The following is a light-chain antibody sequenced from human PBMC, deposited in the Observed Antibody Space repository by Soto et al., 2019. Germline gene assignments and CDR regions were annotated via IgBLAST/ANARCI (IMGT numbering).Light chain of an antibody. CDR2: DVN. Sequence: QSVLTQPASVSGSPGQSITISCTGTSSDVGGYNYVSWYQHHPGKAPKLMIYDVNDRPSWISNRFSGSKSGNTASLTISGLQAEDEADYYCSSYTSSRTLIFGGGTKLTVL. CDR3: SSYTSSRTLI. J-gene: IGLJ2*01. V-gene: IGLV2-14*03. CDR1: SSDVGGYNY.